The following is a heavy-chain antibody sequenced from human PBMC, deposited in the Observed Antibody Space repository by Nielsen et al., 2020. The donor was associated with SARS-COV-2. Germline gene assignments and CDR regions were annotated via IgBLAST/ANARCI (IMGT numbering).Heavy chain of an antibody. CDR3: AKDVFPHSSSGIAARQRSGWYFDL. J-gene: IGHJ2*01. V-gene: IGHV3-23*01. CDR2: ISGSGGST. D-gene: IGHD6-6*01. CDR1: GFTFSSYA. Sequence: GSLRLSCAASGFTFSSYAMSWVRQAPGKGLEWVSAISGSGGSTYYADSVKGRFTISRDNSKNTLYLQMNSLRAEDTAVYYCAKDVFPHSSSGIAARQRSGWYFDLWGRGTLITVSS.